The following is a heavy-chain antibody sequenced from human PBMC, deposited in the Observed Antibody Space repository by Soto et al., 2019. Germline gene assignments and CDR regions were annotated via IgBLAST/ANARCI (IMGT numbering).Heavy chain of an antibody. D-gene: IGHD2-21*01. CDR3: AKVAVIGYFAY. J-gene: IGHJ4*02. V-gene: IGHV3-48*01. CDR2: ISSSSSTI. Sequence: GGSLRLSCAASGFTFSSYSMNWVRQAPGKGLEWVSYISSSSSTIYYADSVKGRFTISRDNSKNTLYLQMNSLRAEDTAVYYCAKVAVIGYFAYWGQGTLVTVSS. CDR1: GFTFSSYS.